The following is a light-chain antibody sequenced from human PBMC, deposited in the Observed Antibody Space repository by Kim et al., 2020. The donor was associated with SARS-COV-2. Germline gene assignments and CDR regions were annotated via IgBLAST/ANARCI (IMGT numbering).Light chain of an antibody. Sequence: SSELTQDPVVSVALGQTVRITCQGDSLRSYYASWYQQKPGQAPVLVIYGKNNRPSGIPDRFSGSISGNTASLIITEAQAEDEADYYCNSRDTSGNLHVAFGGGTQLTVL. CDR3: NSRDTSGNLHVA. V-gene: IGLV3-19*01. CDR1: SLRSYY. CDR2: GKN. J-gene: IGLJ2*01.